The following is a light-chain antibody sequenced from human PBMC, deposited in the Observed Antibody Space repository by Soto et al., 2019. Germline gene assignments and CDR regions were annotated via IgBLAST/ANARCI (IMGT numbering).Light chain of an antibody. CDR1: QSVSSN. V-gene: IGKV3-15*01. Sequence: ITRAPTTRDENIGRRSSSACGASQSVSSNLEWYQQKPGKAPRLLIYGASTRATGIPARFSGSGSGTEFALTLNSLQAEDFAVYYCQPHRLCPRSFGGGTRGDIK. J-gene: IGKJ4*01. CDR2: GAS. CDR3: QPHRLCPRS.